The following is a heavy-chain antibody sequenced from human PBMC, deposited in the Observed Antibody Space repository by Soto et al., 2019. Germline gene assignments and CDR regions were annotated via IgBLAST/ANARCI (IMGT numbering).Heavy chain of an antibody. J-gene: IGHJ4*02. CDR3: ARDNLAFQGAFDL. Sequence: GGSLRLSCAASGFVFGYFQFNWVRQAPGGGLEWLSSITGTSAFTEYAESIEGRFTISRDNPNKLLFLHMDNLRPEDTAVYYCARDNLAFQGAFDLWGQGTLVTVSS. D-gene: IGHD3-16*01. V-gene: IGHV3-21*01. CDR1: GFVFGYFQ. CDR2: ITGTSAFT.